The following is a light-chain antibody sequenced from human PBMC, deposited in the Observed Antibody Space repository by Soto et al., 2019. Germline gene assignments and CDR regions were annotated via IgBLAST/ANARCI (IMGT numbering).Light chain of an antibody. CDR3: QQYDYWYT. CDR2: GAS. Sequence: EIVMTQSPATLSVSPGERATLSCRASQSVSTNLGWYQQRPGQAPRLLIYGASTRATGIPARFSGSGSGTEFTLTISSLQSEDFARYYCQQYDYWYTFGQGTKLEIK. CDR1: QSVSTN. V-gene: IGKV3-15*01. J-gene: IGKJ2*01.